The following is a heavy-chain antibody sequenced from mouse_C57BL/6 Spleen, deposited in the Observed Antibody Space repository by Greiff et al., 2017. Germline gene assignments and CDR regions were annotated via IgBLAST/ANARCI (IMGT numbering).Heavy chain of an antibody. CDR2: INPSTGGT. CDR3: ARWDGAMDY. V-gene: IGHV1-42*01. Sequence: EVQLQQSGPELVKPGASVKISCKASGYSFTGYYMNWVKQSPEKSLEWIGEINPSTGGTTYNQKFKAKATLTVDKSSSTAYMQLKSLTSEDSAVYYCARWDGAMDYWGQGTSVTVSS. CDR1: GYSFTGYY. D-gene: IGHD2-3*01. J-gene: IGHJ4*01.